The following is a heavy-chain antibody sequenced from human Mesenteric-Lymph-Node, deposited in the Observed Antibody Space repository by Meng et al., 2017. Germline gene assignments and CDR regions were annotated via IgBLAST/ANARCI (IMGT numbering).Heavy chain of an antibody. V-gene: IGHV1-8*01. Sequence: ASVKVSCKASGYTFTSYDINWVRQATGQGLEWMGWMNPNSGNTGYAQKFQGRVTMTRNTSISTAYMELSSLRSEDTAVYYCAGAGSTYYDFWTGDGGMDVWGQGTTVTVSS. CDR2: MNPNSGNT. J-gene: IGHJ6*02. D-gene: IGHD3-3*01. CDR1: GYTFTSYD. CDR3: AGAGSTYYDFWTGDGGMDV.